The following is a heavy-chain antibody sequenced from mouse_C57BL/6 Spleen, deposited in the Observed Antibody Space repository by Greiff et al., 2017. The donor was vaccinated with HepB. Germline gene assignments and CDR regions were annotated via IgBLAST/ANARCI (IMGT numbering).Heavy chain of an antibody. J-gene: IGHJ2*01. CDR1: GYTFTSYW. CDR3: ARPLYGSSYEENYFDY. D-gene: IGHD1-1*01. CDR2: IDPSDSYT. Sequence: QVQLQQPGTELVKPGASVKLSCKASGYTFTSYWMHWVKQRPGQGLEWIGEIDPSDSYTNYNQKFKGKATLTVDTSSSTAYMQLSSLTSEDSAVYYCARPLYGSSYEENYFDYWGQGTTLTVSS. V-gene: IGHV1-50*01.